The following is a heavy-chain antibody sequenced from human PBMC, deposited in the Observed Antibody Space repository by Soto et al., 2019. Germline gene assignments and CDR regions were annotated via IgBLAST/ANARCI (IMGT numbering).Heavy chain of an antibody. CDR1: GGSFSGYY. Sequence: SETLSLTCAVYGGSFSGYYWSWIRQPPGKGLEWIGEINHSGSTNYNPSLKSRVTISVDTSKNQFSLKLSSVTAADTAVYYCARHSGPSIQLWVYFDYWGQGTLVTVSS. CDR2: INHSGST. J-gene: IGHJ4*02. D-gene: IGHD5-18*01. V-gene: IGHV4-34*01. CDR3: ARHSGPSIQLWVYFDY.